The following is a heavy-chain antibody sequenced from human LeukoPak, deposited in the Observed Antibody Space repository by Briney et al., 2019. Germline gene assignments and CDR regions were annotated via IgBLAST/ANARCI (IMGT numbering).Heavy chain of an antibody. CDR2: IYYSGST. J-gene: IGHJ4*02. D-gene: IGHD6-13*01. Sequence: SETLSLTCTVSGGSISSSSYYWGWIRQPPGKGPEWIGSIYYSGSTYYNPSLKSRVTISVDTSKNQFSLKLSSVTAADTAVYYCARRLRTIAAAGKGHFDYWGQGTLVTVSS. CDR3: ARRLRTIAAAGKGHFDY. V-gene: IGHV4-39*01. CDR1: GGSISSSSYY.